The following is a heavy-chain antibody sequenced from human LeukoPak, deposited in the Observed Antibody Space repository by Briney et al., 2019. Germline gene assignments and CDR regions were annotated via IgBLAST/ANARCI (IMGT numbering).Heavy chain of an antibody. CDR1: GYTFTGYY. CDR3: ARDATPVLRFLEWFVDY. Sequence: ASVKVSCKGSGYTFTGYYMHWVRQAPGQGLEWMGWINPNSGGTNYAQKFQGRVTMTRDTSISTAYMELSRLRSDDTAVYYCARDATPVLRFLEWFVDYWGQGTLVTVSS. D-gene: IGHD3-3*01. J-gene: IGHJ4*02. V-gene: IGHV1-2*02. CDR2: INPNSGGT.